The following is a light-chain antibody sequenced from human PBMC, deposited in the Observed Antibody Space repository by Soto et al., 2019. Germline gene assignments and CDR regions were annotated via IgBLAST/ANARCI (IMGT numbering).Light chain of an antibody. CDR3: QQSYSIPWT. Sequence: DIQMTQSPSSLSASVGDRVTITCRASQSISSNLNWYQQKPGKAPKLLIYAASSLQSGVPSRFSGSGSGTDFTLTINSLQPEDFATYYCQQSYSIPWTFGQGTKVEIK. V-gene: IGKV1-39*01. CDR1: QSISSN. CDR2: AAS. J-gene: IGKJ1*01.